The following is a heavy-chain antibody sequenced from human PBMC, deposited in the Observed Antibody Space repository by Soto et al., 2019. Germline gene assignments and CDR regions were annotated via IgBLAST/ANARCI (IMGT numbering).Heavy chain of an antibody. Sequence: PGGSLRLSCAASGFTFSSYAMSWVRQAPGKGLEWVSTISGRGDDTYYTDSVKGRFTISRDNSKSTLYVHMNSLRAEDTAVYYCARAQPTYSSSYFDYWGQGTLVTVSS. CDR3: ARAQPTYSSSYFDY. V-gene: IGHV3-23*01. D-gene: IGHD3-22*01. CDR2: ISGRGDDT. J-gene: IGHJ4*02. CDR1: GFTFSSYA.